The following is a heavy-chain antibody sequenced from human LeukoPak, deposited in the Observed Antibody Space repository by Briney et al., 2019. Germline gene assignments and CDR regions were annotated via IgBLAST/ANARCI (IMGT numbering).Heavy chain of an antibody. D-gene: IGHD6-6*01. CDR3: ARDKGTSYLSSFDY. V-gene: IGHV1-2*02. J-gene: IGHJ4*02. CDR1: GYTFTGYY. Sequence: ASVKVSCKASGYTFTGYYMNWVRQAPGQGLEWMGWINPNSGSTNYAQRFQGRVTMTRDTSISTAYMELSRLRSDDTAVYYCARDKGTSYLSSFDYWGQGTLVTVSS. CDR2: INPNSGST.